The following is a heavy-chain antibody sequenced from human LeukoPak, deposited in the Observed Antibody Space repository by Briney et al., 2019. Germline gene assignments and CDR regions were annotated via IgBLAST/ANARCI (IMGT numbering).Heavy chain of an antibody. CDR3: ARGRSVISFFGPGYYYGMDV. J-gene: IGHJ6*02. CDR2: INHNGST. D-gene: IGHD3/OR15-3a*01. CDR1: GGSFSGYY. V-gene: IGHV4-34*01. Sequence: PSETLSLTCAVYGGSFSGYYWSWIRQPPGKGLEWIGEINHNGSTNYNPSLKSRVTISVDTSKNQFSLKLSSVTAADTAVYYCARGRSVISFFGPGYYYGMDVWGQGTTVTVSS.